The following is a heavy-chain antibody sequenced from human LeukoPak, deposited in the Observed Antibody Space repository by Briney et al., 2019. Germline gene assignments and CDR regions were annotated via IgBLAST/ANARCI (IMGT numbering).Heavy chain of an antibody. D-gene: IGHD1-26*01. V-gene: IGHV1-2*02. CDR3: ARGDVVGATDFDY. CDR2: INPNSGGT. CDR1: GYTFTGYY. J-gene: IGHJ4*02. Sequence: GASVKVSCKASGYTFTGYYMHWVRQAPGQGLEWMGWINPNSGGTNYAQKFQGRVTMTRDTSISTAYMELSRLRSDDTAVYYCARGDVVGATDFDYWGQGTLVTVSS.